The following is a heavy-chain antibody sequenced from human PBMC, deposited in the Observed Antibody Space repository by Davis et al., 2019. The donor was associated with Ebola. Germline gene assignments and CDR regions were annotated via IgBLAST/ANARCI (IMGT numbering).Heavy chain of an antibody. CDR1: GYTFTSYG. J-gene: IGHJ4*02. Sequence: ASVKVSCKASGYTFTSYGISWVRQAPGQGLEWMGWINAGSGNTKYSQKFQGRVTITADESTSTAYMELSSLRSEDTAVYYCARGTRSFDYWGQGTLVTVSS. CDR2: INAGSGNT. V-gene: IGHV1-18*01. CDR3: ARGTRSFDY. D-gene: IGHD4-17*01.